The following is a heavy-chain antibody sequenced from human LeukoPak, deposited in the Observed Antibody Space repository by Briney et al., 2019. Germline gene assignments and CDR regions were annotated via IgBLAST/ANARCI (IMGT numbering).Heavy chain of an antibody. CDR1: GGSISSYY. J-gene: IGHJ5*02. D-gene: IGHD3-16*01. CDR3: ARHYGP. CDR2: IYVSGST. V-gene: IGHV4-59*05. Sequence: SETLSLTCTVSGGSISSYYWSWIRQPPGKGLEWIGSIYVSGSTYYNPSLKSRVTISVDTSKNQFSLKLNSVTAADTAVYYCARHYGPWGQGTLVTVSS.